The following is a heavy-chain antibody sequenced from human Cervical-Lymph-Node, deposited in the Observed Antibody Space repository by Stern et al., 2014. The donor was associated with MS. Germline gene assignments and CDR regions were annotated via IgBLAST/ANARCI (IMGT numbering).Heavy chain of an antibody. Sequence: VQLVESGAEVKKPGSSVKVSCKTSGGNFNTFALSWVRQAPGQGLEWMGGIIPLFGTANYAQRFQDRGTITADASPSTANMELSSLRSDDTAVYYCARTPLDSSGYVERSWYFDLWGRGTRVTVSS. D-gene: IGHD3-22*01. CDR3: ARTPLDSSGYVERSWYFDL. V-gene: IGHV1-69*01. CDR1: GGNFNTFA. J-gene: IGHJ2*01. CDR2: IIPLFGTA.